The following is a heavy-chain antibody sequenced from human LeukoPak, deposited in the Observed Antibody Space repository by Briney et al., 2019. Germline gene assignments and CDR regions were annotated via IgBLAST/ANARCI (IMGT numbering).Heavy chain of an antibody. V-gene: IGHV3-48*03. CDR2: ISSSGSTI. CDR3: ARFNYYDSSGHGY. CDR1: GFTFSSYE. J-gene: IGHJ4*02. Sequence: GGSLRLSCAASGFTFSSYEMNWVRKAPGKGLEWVSYISSSGSTIYYADSVKGRFTISRDNAKNSLYLQMNSLRAEDTAVYYCARFNYYDSSGHGYWGQGTLVTVSS. D-gene: IGHD3-22*01.